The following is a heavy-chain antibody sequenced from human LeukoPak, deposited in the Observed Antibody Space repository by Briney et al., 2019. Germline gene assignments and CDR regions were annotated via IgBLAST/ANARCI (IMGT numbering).Heavy chain of an antibody. D-gene: IGHD3-9*01. Sequence: PSETLSLTCTVSGGSISSYYWSWIRQPPGKGLEWIGYIYYSGSTNYNPSLKSRVTISVDTSKNQFSLKLSSVTAADTAVYYCARSPRDHYDILTGYYENVKPDAFDIWGPGTMVTVSS. CDR1: GGSISSYY. J-gene: IGHJ3*02. CDR2: IYYSGST. V-gene: IGHV4-59*08. CDR3: ARSPRDHYDILTGYYENVKPDAFDI.